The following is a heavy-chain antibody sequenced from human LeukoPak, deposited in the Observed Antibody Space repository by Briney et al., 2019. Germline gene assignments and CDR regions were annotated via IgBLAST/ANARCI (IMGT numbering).Heavy chain of an antibody. CDR2: INPNSGGT. CDR3: AAEGSNLTFDY. D-gene: IGHD2/OR15-2a*01. J-gene: IGHJ4*02. V-gene: IGHV1-2*06. CDR1: GYTFTDYY. Sequence: ASVKVSCKASGYTFTDYYMHWVRQAPGQGLEWMERINPNSGGTNYAQKFQGRVTMTRDTSISTAYMELSRLRSDDTAVYYCAAEGSNLTFDYWGQGTLVIVSS.